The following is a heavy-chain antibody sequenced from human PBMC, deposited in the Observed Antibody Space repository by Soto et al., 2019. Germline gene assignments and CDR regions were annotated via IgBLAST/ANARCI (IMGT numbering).Heavy chain of an antibody. V-gene: IGHV4-59*01. CDR1: GGSISSYY. Sequence: SETLSLTCTVSGGSISSYYWSWIRQPPGKGLEWIGYIYYSGSTNYNPSLKSRVTISVDTSKNQFSLKLSSVTAADTAVYYCARVAAVPAAMQSLWDMDVWGKGTTVTVSS. D-gene: IGHD2-2*01. CDR2: IYYSGST. CDR3: ARVAAVPAAMQSLWDMDV. J-gene: IGHJ6*03.